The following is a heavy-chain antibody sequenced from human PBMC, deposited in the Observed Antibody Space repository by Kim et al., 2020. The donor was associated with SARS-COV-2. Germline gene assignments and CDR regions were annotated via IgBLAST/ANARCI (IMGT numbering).Heavy chain of an antibody. Sequence: GGSLRLSCAASGFTFSSYDMHWVRQAPGKGLEWVAVISYDGSNKYYADSVKGRFTISRDNSKNTLYLQMNSLRAEDTAVYYCAKKKKSASFNGYYGMDVWGQGTTVTVSS. CDR3: AKKKKSASFNGYYGMDV. CDR1: GFTFSSYD. D-gene: IGHD6-25*01. V-gene: IGHV3-30*18. J-gene: IGHJ6*02. CDR2: ISYDGSNK.